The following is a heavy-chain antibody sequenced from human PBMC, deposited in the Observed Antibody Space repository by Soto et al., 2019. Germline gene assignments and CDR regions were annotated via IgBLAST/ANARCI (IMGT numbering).Heavy chain of an antibody. D-gene: IGHD3-16*01. V-gene: IGHV4-31*03. CDR3: ASWGRWLQSGAFDI. Sequence: SETLSLTCTVSGGSISSGGYYWSWIRQHPGKGLEWIGYIYYSGSTYYNPSLKSRVTISVDTPKNQFSLKLSSVTAADTAVYYCASWGRWLQSGAFDIWGQGTMVTVSS. CDR2: IYYSGST. CDR1: GGSISSGGYY. J-gene: IGHJ3*02.